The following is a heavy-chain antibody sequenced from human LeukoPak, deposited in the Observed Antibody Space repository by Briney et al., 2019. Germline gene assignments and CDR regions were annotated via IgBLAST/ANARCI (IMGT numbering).Heavy chain of an antibody. D-gene: IGHD5-24*01. J-gene: IGHJ4*02. V-gene: IGHV1-69*04. CDR2: IIPILGIA. Sequence: SVKVSCKASGSTFSSYTISWVRQAPGQGLEWMGRIIPILGIANYAQKLQGRVTMTTDTSTSTAYMELRSLRSDDTAVYYCAREKRWLQPDYWGQGTLVTVSS. CDR1: GSTFSSYT. CDR3: AREKRWLQPDY.